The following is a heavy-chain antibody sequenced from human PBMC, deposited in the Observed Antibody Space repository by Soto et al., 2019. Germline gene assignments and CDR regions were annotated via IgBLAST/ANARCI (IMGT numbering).Heavy chain of an antibody. V-gene: IGHV4-30-4*01. CDR2: IYYSGGT. D-gene: IGHD3-9*01. J-gene: IGHJ4*02. Sequence: SETLSLTCTVSGGSIIRSGDYYFSWVRQPPGKGLEWIGYIYYSGGTYYNPSLKSRVTISVGTSKNQFSLSLNSVTAADTAVYYCARGNLRRHYFDDWGQGTLVTVSS. CDR1: GGSIIRSGDYY. CDR3: ARGNLRRHYFDD.